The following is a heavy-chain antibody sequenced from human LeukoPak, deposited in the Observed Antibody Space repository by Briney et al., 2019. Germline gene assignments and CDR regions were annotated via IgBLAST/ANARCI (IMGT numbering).Heavy chain of an antibody. D-gene: IGHD1-26*01. CDR1: GFTFSTYA. J-gene: IGHJ6*03. V-gene: IGHV3-30*04. CDR3: ARDFSRGSYKGRDYYMDV. Sequence: GRSLRLSCAASGFTFSTYAMHWVRQAPGKGLEWVAVISYDVSKTYYADSVKGRFTISRDNSKNTLYLQMNSLRAEDTAVYYCARDFSRGSYKGRDYYMDVWGKGTTVTVSS. CDR2: ISYDVSKT.